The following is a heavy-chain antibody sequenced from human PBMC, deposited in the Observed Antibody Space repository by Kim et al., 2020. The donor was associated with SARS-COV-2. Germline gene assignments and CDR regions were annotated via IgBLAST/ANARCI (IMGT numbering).Heavy chain of an antibody. D-gene: IGHD3-16*01. V-gene: IGHV4-39*02. Sequence: SETLSLTCTVSGGTTTSGSYYWGWIRQPPGKGLEWIGSVYSSGSVYYTPSLKSRVTISVDTSKSHFSLRLSSVTAADTAVYYCARLGRSHSFLDCWGQGTLVTVSS. J-gene: IGHJ4*02. CDR1: GGTTTSGSYY. CDR3: ARLGRSHSFLDC. CDR2: VYSSGSV.